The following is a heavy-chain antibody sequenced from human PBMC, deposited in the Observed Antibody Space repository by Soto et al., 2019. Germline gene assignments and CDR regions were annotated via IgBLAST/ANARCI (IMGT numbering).Heavy chain of an antibody. CDR2: ISGSGGST. J-gene: IGHJ4*02. V-gene: IGHV3-23*01. Sequence: GGSLRLSCAASGFTFSSYSMSWVRQAPGKGLRWVSVISGSGGSTFYSDSVKGRFTISRDNANNTLYLQMNSLRAEDTAVYYCATSQGEGGRLVTTFSFDYWGQGTLVTVSS. D-gene: IGHD4-17*01. CDR1: GFTFSSYS. CDR3: ATSQGEGGRLVTTFSFDY.